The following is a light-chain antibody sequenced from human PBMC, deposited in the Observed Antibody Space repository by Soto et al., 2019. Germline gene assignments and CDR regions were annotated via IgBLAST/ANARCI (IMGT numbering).Light chain of an antibody. V-gene: IGKV3-20*01. CDR2: GAS. CDR3: QQYGSSPLLT. CDR1: QSVSSSY. Sequence: EIPLTQSAGTLSLSPRERDTLSCRTSQSVSSSYLAWYQQKPGQAPRLLIYGASSRATGIPDRFSGSGSGTDFSLTISRLEPEDFAVYYCQQYGSSPLLTFGGGTKWIS. J-gene: IGKJ4*01.